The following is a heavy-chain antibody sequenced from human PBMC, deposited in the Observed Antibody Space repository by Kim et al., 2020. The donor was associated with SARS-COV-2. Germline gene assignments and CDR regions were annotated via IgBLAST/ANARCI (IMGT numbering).Heavy chain of an antibody. Sequence: EDSVKARSTISRDNANSSRSLHMTSLRAEDTAVYYCARDGDEYSSYYFDYWGQGTLVTVSS. V-gene: IGHV3-21*01. J-gene: IGHJ4*02. D-gene: IGHD6-6*01. CDR3: ARDGDEYSSYYFDY.